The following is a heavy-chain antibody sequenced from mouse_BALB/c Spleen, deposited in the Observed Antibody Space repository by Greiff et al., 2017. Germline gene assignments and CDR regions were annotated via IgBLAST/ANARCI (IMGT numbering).Heavy chain of an antibody. CDR1: GFNIKDYY. Sequence: EVQLQQSGAELVRSGASVKLSCTASGFNIKDYYMHWVKQRPEQGLEWIGWIDPENGDTEYAPKFQGKATMTADTSSNTAYLQLSSLTSEDTAVYYCDALYYRYEERAWFAYWGQGTLVTVSA. V-gene: IGHV14-4*02. CDR2: IDPENGDT. D-gene: IGHD2-14*01. CDR3: DALYYRYEERAWFAY. J-gene: IGHJ3*01.